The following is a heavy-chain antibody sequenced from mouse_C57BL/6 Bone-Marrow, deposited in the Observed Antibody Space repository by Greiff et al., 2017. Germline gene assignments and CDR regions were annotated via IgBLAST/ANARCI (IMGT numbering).Heavy chain of an antibody. CDR2: ISDGGSYT. J-gene: IGHJ2*01. CDR1: GFTFSSYA. D-gene: IGHD1-1*01. V-gene: IGHV5-4*01. CDR3: AILPSYFDY. Sequence: DVHLVESGGGLVKPGGSLKLSCAASGFTFSSYAMSWVRQTPEKRLEWVATISDGGSYTYYPDNVKGRFTISRDNAKNNLYLQMSHLKSEDTAMYYCAILPSYFDYWGQGTTLTVSS.